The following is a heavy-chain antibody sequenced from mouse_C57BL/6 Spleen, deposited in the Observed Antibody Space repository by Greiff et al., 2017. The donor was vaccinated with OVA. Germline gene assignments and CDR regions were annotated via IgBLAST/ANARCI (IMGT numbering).Heavy chain of an antibody. CDR3: ARGRIITTVVATRDFDY. D-gene: IGHD1-1*01. CDR1: GYAFTNYL. J-gene: IGHJ2*01. V-gene: IGHV1-54*01. CDR2: INPGSGGT. Sequence: QVQLQQSGAELVRPGTSVKVSCKASGYAFTNYLIEWVKQRPGQGLEWIGVINPGSGGTNYNEKFKGKATLTADKSSSTAYMQLSSLTSEDSAVYFCARGRIITTVVATRDFDYWGQGTTLTVSS.